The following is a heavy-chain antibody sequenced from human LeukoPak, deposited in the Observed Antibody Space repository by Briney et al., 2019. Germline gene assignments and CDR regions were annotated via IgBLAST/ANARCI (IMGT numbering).Heavy chain of an antibody. D-gene: IGHD3-10*01. CDR1: GFTFSSYA. Sequence: GSLRLSCAASGFTFSSYAMSWVRQAPGKGVEWVSAISGSGGSTYYADSVKGRFTISRDNSKNTLYLQMNSLRAEDTAVYYCAKGANYYGSGTILGYWGQGTLVTVSS. J-gene: IGHJ4*02. CDR2: ISGSGGST. CDR3: AKGANYYGSGTILGY. V-gene: IGHV3-23*01.